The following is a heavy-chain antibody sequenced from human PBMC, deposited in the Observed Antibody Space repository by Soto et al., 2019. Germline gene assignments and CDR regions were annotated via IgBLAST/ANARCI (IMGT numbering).Heavy chain of an antibody. CDR2: VSYDGSKK. Sequence: QVQLVESGGGVVQPGKSLRLSCVASGFTFSSYAMHWVRQAPGKGLEWVAVVSYDGSKKYYADSVRGRFTISRDNSKNTMFLQMNSLRAEDTAVYYCAKESGGSTMMLPPVDWGQGTLVTVFS. CDR3: AKESGGSTMMLPPVD. CDR1: GFTFSSYA. J-gene: IGHJ4*02. D-gene: IGHD3-22*01. V-gene: IGHV3-30*18.